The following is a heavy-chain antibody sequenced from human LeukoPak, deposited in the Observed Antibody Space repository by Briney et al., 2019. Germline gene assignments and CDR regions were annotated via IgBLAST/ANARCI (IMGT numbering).Heavy chain of an antibody. CDR2: IKHDGSER. D-gene: IGHD3-22*01. CDR3: ARESPYYYDSSDAFDI. Sequence: GGSLRLSCAASGFTFSSYWMSWVRQAPGKGLEWVASIKHDGSERYYVDPVKGRFTISRDNAKNSLYLQMNSLRAEDTAVYYCARESPYYYDSSDAFDIWGQGTMVTVSS. J-gene: IGHJ3*02. V-gene: IGHV3-7*03. CDR1: GFTFSSYW.